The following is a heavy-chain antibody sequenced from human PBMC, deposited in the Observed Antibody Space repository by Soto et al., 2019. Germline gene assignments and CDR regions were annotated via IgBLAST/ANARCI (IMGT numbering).Heavy chain of an antibody. CDR3: ARSVGARDSSWGNWLDP. Sequence: ASVKVSCKASGGTFSSYAISWVRQAPGQGLEWMGGIIPIFGTANYAQKFQGRVTITADESTSTAYMELSSLRSEDTAVYYCARSVGARDSSWGNWLDPWGQGTMLTVYS. J-gene: IGHJ5*02. D-gene: IGHD3-22*01. CDR2: IIPIFGTA. V-gene: IGHV1-69*13. CDR1: GGTFSSYA.